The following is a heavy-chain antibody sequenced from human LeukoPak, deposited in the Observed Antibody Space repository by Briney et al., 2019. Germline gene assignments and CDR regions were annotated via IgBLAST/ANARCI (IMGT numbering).Heavy chain of an antibody. D-gene: IGHD7-27*01. J-gene: IGHJ4*02. CDR1: GFTFSSYD. V-gene: IGHV3-23*01. CDR2: ISGIGGNA. CDR3: AKTSGFFDY. Sequence: PGGSLRLSCAASGFTFSSYDMNWVRQAPGKGLECVSGISGIGGNAYYADSVKGRLTISRDNSKNTLYLQMNSLRAEDTAVYYCAKTSGFFDYWGQGTLVTVSS.